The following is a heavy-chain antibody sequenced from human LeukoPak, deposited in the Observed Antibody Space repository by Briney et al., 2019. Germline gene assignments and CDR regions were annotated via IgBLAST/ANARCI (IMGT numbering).Heavy chain of an antibody. CDR1: SGFISTNY. Sequence: ETLSLTCTVSSGFISTNYWSWLRQPPGKGLEWIGYIYYSGSTNYNPSLKSRVTISVDTSKNQFSLKLSSVTAADTAVYYCARGDCSGGSCYSDYWGQGTLVTVSS. D-gene: IGHD2-15*01. V-gene: IGHV4-59*01. CDR2: IYYSGST. CDR3: ARGDCSGGSCYSDY. J-gene: IGHJ4*02.